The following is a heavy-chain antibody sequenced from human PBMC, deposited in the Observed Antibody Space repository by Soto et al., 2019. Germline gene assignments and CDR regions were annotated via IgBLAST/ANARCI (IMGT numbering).Heavy chain of an antibody. CDR2: IWYDGSNK. J-gene: IGHJ3*02. D-gene: IGHD6-13*01. CDR1: GFTFSSYG. Sequence: GGSLRLSCAASGFTFSSYGMHWVRQAPGKGLEWVAVIWYDGSNKYYADSVKGRFTISRDNSKNTLYLQMNSLRAEDTAVYYCARPQQLVPFHDAFDIWGQGTMVTVSS. V-gene: IGHV3-33*01. CDR3: ARPQQLVPFHDAFDI.